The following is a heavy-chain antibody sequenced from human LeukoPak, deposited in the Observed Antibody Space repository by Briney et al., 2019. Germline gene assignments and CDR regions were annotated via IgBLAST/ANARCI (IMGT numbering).Heavy chain of an antibody. CDR2: ISSNGGST. CDR1: GFTFGSYM. J-gene: IGHJ4*02. Sequence: GGSLRLSCAASGFTFGSYMMTWVRQAPGRGLEWVSTISSNGGSTYYADSVKGRFTISRDNSKNTLYLQMSSLRAEDTAIYYCAKDAAGPEYWGQGTLVTVSS. D-gene: IGHD6-13*01. CDR3: AKDAAGPEY. V-gene: IGHV3-23*01.